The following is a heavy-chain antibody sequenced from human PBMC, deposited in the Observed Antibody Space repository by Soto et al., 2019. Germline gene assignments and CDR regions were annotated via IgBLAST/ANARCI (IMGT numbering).Heavy chain of an antibody. D-gene: IGHD3-16*01. CDR3: AGGGTPIDY. Sequence: QVQLVQSGAEVKKPGASVKVSCKASGYTFTNFGISWVRQAPGQGLEWMGWISAYNGNTNYAQNFQGRVTMTTDTPPGTASMEWRALRSKAPALYYWAGGGTPIDYWGQGTLVTVSS. J-gene: IGHJ4*02. V-gene: IGHV1-18*01. CDR2: ISAYNGNT. CDR1: GYTFTNFG.